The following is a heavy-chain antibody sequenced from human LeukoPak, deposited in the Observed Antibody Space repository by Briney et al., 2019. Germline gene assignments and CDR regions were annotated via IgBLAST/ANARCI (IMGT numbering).Heavy chain of an antibody. CDR3: GRGYTYGNYFEP. D-gene: IGHD5-18*01. CDR1: GGSMSSYY. Sequence: SETLSLTCTVSGGSMSSYYWSWIRQPPGKGLEWIGSIYYTGNTYYDPSLKSGVTISLDTSNNQFSLQMNSATAADTAVYYCGRGYTYGNYFEPWGQGILDTVSS. J-gene: IGHJ5*02. V-gene: IGHV4-39*07. CDR2: IYYTGNT.